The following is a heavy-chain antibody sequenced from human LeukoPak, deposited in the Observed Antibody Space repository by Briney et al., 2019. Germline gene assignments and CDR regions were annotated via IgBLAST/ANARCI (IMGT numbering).Heavy chain of an antibody. D-gene: IGHD6-13*01. CDR2: ISAYNGNT. Sequence: ASVKVSCKASGYTFTSYGISWVRQAPGQGLEWMGWISAYNGNTNYAQKLQGRVTMTTDTSMSTAYMELRSLRSDDTAVYYCASPSSSWFQDAFDIWGQGTMVTVSS. V-gene: IGHV1-18*01. J-gene: IGHJ3*02. CDR1: GYTFTSYG. CDR3: ASPSSSWFQDAFDI.